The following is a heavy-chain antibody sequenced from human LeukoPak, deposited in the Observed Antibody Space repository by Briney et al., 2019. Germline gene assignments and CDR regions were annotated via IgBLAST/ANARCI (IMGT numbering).Heavy chain of an antibody. CDR1: GFTFSSYG. J-gene: IGHJ4*02. V-gene: IGHV3-30*03. CDR3: ARKVPSAQSDF. CDR2: ISYDGSNK. Sequence: GRSLRLSCAASGFTFSSYGMHWVRQAPGKGLEWVAVISYDGSNKYYADSVKGRFTISRDNSKNTLYLQMNSLRAEDTAVYYCARKVPSAQSDFWGQGTLVTVSS.